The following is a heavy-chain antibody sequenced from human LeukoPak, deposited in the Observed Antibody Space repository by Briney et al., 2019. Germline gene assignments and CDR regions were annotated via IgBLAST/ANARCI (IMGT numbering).Heavy chain of an antibody. CDR2: ISIYNGNT. J-gene: IGHJ4*02. D-gene: IGHD5-18*01. CDR3: ARDGTPWGGYSYGMFDY. CDR1: GYTFTSYG. Sequence: ASVKVSCKASGYTFTSYGINWVRQAPGQGLEWMGWISIYNGNTNYAQKFQGRVTMTTDTSTSTAYMELRSLRSDDTAVYYRARDGTPWGGYSYGMFDYWGQGTLVTVSS. V-gene: IGHV1-18*01.